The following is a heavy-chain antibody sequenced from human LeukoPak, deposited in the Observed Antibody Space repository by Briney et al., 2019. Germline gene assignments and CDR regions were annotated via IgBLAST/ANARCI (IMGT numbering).Heavy chain of an antibody. CDR2: ISDSGVTT. Sequence: GGSLRLSCATSGFTFSSYAMNWVCQAPGKGLDWVSAISDSGVTTYYSDSVKGRFTISRDNSKNTLSLQMNSLRAEDMAVYYCATGYCSSTSCRKDYWGQGTLVTVSS. V-gene: IGHV3-23*01. D-gene: IGHD2-2*01. CDR1: GFTFSSYA. CDR3: ATGYCSSTSCRKDY. J-gene: IGHJ4*02.